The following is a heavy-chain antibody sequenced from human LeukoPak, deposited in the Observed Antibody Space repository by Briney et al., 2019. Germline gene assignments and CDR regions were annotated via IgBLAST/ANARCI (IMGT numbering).Heavy chain of an antibody. Sequence: ASVKVSCKASGGTFCSYAISWVRQAPGQGLEWMGGIIPIFGTANYAQKFQGRVTITTDESTSTAYMELSSLRSEGTAVYYCARRCSGGSCYDESPFDYWCQGTLVTVSS. V-gene: IGHV1-69*05. CDR3: ARRCSGGSCYDESPFDY. CDR1: GGTFCSYA. D-gene: IGHD2-15*01. CDR2: IIPIFGTA. J-gene: IGHJ4*02.